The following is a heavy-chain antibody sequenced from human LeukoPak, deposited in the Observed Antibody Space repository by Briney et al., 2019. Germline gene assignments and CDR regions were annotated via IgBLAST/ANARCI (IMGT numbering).Heavy chain of an antibody. Sequence: GGSLRLSCAASGFTFSSYAMSWVRQAPGKGLEWVSTISGSAGSTYYADSVKGRFTISRDNSKNTLYLHMNSLRAEDTAVYYCAKDHDIMTGYFPHGERGDWGQGTLVTVSS. CDR2: ISGSAGST. J-gene: IGHJ4*02. D-gene: IGHD3-9*01. CDR3: AKDHDIMTGYFPHGERGD. CDR1: GFTFSSYA. V-gene: IGHV3-23*01.